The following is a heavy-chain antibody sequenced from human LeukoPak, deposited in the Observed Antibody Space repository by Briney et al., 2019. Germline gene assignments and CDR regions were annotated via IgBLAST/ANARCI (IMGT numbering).Heavy chain of an antibody. J-gene: IGHJ4*02. D-gene: IGHD3-10*01. CDR1: GFTFSAYW. Sequence: GGSLRLSCAASGFTFSAYWMHWVRQVPGKGLVWVSHISSDGSTTTYAGSVKGRFTISRDNARNTLFLQMKSLRAEDTAVYYCVRDRGGLPVVYWGQGSLDTVSS. CDR3: VRDRGGLPVVY. CDR2: ISSDGSTT. V-gene: IGHV3-74*01.